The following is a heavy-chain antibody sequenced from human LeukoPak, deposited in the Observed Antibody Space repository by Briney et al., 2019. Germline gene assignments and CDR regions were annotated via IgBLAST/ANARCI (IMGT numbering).Heavy chain of an antibody. CDR3: ARDRWFDT. J-gene: IGHJ5*02. V-gene: IGHV4-4*07. CDR1: VGSMSLYY. Sequence: SDTLSLTCSVSVGSMSLYYWNWIRQPAGGGLEWIGRIYSTGSADYNPTLQSRVTMSVETSKNEFSLRLTSVPAADTAIYYSARDRWFDTWGQGTLVTVSS. CDR2: IYSTGSA.